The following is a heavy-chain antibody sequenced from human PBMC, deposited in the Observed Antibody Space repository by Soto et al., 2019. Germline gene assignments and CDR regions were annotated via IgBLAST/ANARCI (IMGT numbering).Heavy chain of an antibody. Sequence: QVQLVQSGAEVRKPGSSVKVSCKASGGTFSSYAISWVRQAPGQGLEWMGGIIPIFGTANYAQKFQGRVTITADESTSTAYMELSSLRSEDTAVYYCAREGAAAPLTPGGMDVWGQGTTVTVSS. CDR1: GGTFSSYA. V-gene: IGHV1-69*01. J-gene: IGHJ6*02. D-gene: IGHD1-26*01. CDR2: IIPIFGTA. CDR3: AREGAAAPLTPGGMDV.